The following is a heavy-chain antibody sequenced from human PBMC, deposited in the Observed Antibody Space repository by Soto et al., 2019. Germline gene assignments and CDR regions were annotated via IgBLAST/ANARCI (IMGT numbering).Heavy chain of an antibody. CDR1: GYTFTSYG. Sequence: ASVKVSCKASGYTFTSYGISWVRQAPGQGLEWMGWISAYNGNTNYAQKLQGRVTMTTDTSTSTAYMELRSLRSDDTAVYYCARVRDPTPYDILTGYYPKAFDYWGQGTLVTVSS. V-gene: IGHV1-18*04. J-gene: IGHJ4*02. CDR2: ISAYNGNT. CDR3: ARVRDPTPYDILTGYYPKAFDY. D-gene: IGHD3-9*01.